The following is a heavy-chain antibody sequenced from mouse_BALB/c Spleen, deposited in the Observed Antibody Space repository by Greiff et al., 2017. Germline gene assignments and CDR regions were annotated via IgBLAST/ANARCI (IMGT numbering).Heavy chain of an antibody. CDR1: GYTFTSYW. CDR2: IFPGTGTT. J-gene: IGHJ4*01. Sequence: QVHVKQSGAELVKPGASVKLSCKTSGYTFTSYWIQWVKQRPGQGLGWIGEIFPGTGTTYYNEKFKGKATLTIDTSSSTAYMQLSSLTSEDSAVYFCARCRREGAMDYWGQGTSVTVSS. V-gene: IGHV1S132*01. CDR3: ARCRREGAMDY.